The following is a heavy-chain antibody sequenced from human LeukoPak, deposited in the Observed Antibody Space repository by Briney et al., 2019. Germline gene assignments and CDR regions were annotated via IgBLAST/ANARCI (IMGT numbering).Heavy chain of an antibody. CDR1: GYSFTSYW. V-gene: IGHV5-51*01. CDR3: ARRFDYDSSGYYSPAVHDAFDI. CDR2: IYPGDSDT. J-gene: IGHJ3*02. Sequence: GESLKISCKGSGYSFTSYWIGWVGQMPGKGLEWMGIIYPGDSDTRYSPSFQGQVTISADKSISTAYLQWSSLKASDTAMYYCARRFDYDSSGYYSPAVHDAFDIWGQGTMVTVSS. D-gene: IGHD3-22*01.